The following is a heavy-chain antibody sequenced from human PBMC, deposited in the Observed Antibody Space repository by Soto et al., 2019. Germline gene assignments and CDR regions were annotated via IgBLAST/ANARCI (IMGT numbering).Heavy chain of an antibody. Sequence: SETLSVTCAVSGGSISSSNWWSWVRQPPGKGLEWIGEIYHSGSTNYNPSLKSRVTMSVDTSKQEFSLKLSSVTAADTALYYCARGGQDFWSGPFDYWGRGALVTVSS. D-gene: IGHD3-3*01. CDR3: ARGGQDFWSGPFDY. CDR2: IYHSGST. V-gene: IGHV4-4*02. CDR1: GGSISSSNW. J-gene: IGHJ4*02.